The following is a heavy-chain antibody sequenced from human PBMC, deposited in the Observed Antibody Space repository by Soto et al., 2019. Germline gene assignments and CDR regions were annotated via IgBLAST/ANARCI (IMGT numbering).Heavy chain of an antibody. CDR2: IYYSGST. Sequence: QVQLQESGPGLVKPSQTLSLTCTVSGGSISSGDYYWSWIRQPPGKGLEWIGYIYYSGSTYYNPSLKSRVTLSVATSKNQFSLELSSVPAADTAVYSCAESLVVVTTPDAFDIWGQGTMVTVSS. J-gene: IGHJ3*02. V-gene: IGHV4-30-4*01. D-gene: IGHD3-22*01. CDR3: AESLVVVTTPDAFDI. CDR1: GGSISSGDYY.